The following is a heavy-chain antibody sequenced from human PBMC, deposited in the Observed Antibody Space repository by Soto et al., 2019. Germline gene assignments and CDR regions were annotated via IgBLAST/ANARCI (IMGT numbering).Heavy chain of an antibody. D-gene: IGHD1-26*01. CDR1: GGSISSGGYY. J-gene: IGHJ3*02. V-gene: IGHV4-31*03. Sequence: ASETLSLTCTVSGGSISSGGYYWSWIRQHPGKGLEWIGYIYYSGSTYYNPSLKSRVTISVDTSKNQFSLKLSSVTAADTAVYYCARGLGALSAFDIWGQGTMVTVSS. CDR2: IYYSGST. CDR3: ARGLGALSAFDI.